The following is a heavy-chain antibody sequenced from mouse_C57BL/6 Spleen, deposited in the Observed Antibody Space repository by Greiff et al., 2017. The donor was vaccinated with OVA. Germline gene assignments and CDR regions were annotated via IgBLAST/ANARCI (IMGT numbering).Heavy chain of an antibody. Sequence: VQLKQSGPELVKPGASVKMSCKASGYTFTDYNMHWVKQSHGKSLEWIGYINPNNGGTSYNQKFKGKATLTVNKSSSTAYMELRSLTSEDSAVYYCARRGGIYYDYENYAMDYWGQGTSVTVSS. D-gene: IGHD2-4*01. J-gene: IGHJ4*01. V-gene: IGHV1-22*01. CDR3: ARRGGIYYDYENYAMDY. CDR1: GYTFTDYN. CDR2: INPNNGGT.